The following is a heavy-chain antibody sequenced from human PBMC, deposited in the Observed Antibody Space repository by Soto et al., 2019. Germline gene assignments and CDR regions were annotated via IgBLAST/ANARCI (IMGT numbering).Heavy chain of an antibody. J-gene: IGHJ4*01. CDR1: ESTFTKYW. V-gene: IGHV5-51*01. D-gene: IGHD3-10*01. CDR2: IYPGDSDV. CDR3: ARHGPLNAMLRGVPLDF. Sequence: GESLKISCEASESTFTKYWIGWVRQVPGKGLEWMGIIYPGDSDVRYSPSFQGHVTISVDKSINTAYLEWSSLKPSDTATYFCARHGPLNAMLRGVPLDFWGQGTRVTVSS.